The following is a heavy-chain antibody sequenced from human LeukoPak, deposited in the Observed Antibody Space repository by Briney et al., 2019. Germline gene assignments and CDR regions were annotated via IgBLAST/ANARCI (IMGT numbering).Heavy chain of an antibody. D-gene: IGHD5-18*01. V-gene: IGHV4-31*03. J-gene: IGHJ4*02. CDR2: IYSSGST. Sequence: PRTLSLTCIVSGDSISSGGYYWSWIRQHPGKGLEWIGYIYSSGSTYSYPSLKSRVTISVDTSKNQFSVKLRSVTAADTAVYYCARDGRSGYSFGFFDYWGQGTLVTVSA. CDR1: GDSISSGGYY. CDR3: ARDGRSGYSFGFFDY.